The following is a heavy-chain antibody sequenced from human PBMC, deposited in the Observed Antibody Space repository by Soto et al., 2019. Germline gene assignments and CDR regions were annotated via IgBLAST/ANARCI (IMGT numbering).Heavy chain of an antibody. CDR2: IKSKTDGGTA. CDR1: GFHLSHPW. D-gene: IGHD3-9*01. CDR3: TTGIYYDILPGAHNAAY. Sequence: GGSLRLSCVASGFHLSHPWMTLVRQSAGKGLEWVGRIKSKTDGGTADYAAPVKGRATISRDDSKNTVYLQMNSLKNEETAVYYSTTGIYYDILPGAHNAAYSGQGARVTVSS. V-gene: IGHV3-15*01. J-gene: IGHJ4*02.